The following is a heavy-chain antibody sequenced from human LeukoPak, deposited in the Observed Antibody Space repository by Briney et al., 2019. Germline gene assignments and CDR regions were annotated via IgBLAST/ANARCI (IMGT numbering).Heavy chain of an antibody. D-gene: IGHD1-1*01. V-gene: IGHV1-3*01. CDR2: IHADNGNT. J-gene: IGHJ1*01. CDR3: AREAGTNWIFGEYFPF. Sequence: ASVKVSCKASGYTFNSHPMHWVRQAPGQRLEWMGWIHADNGNTRYSQKLQGRVTITRDTSANTAYMELSGLRSDDTAVYYCAREAGTNWIFGEYFPFWGQGTLVTVSA. CDR1: GYTFNSHP.